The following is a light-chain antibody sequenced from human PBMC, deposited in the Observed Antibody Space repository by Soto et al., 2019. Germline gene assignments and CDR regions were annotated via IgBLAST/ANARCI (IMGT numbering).Light chain of an antibody. CDR1: QSVSRNY. V-gene: IGKV3-20*01. Sequence: EIVLTQSPGTLSLSPGATATLSCRASQSVSRNYLAWFQQKPGQAPRLLIHGASSRAAGTPDRFSGTGSGTDFTLTISTLEHEDFAVYYCHHYGDAPIYTFGPGTKVDFK. J-gene: IGKJ3*01. CDR3: HHYGDAPIYT. CDR2: GAS.